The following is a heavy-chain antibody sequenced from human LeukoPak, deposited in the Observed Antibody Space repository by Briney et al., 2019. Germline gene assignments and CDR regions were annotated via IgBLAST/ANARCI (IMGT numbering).Heavy chain of an antibody. CDR1: GFIVSGDF. CDR3: ARDPVWLHPLGGMDA. CDR2: IYSDGST. J-gene: IGHJ6*02. Sequence: PGGSLRLSCAASGFIVSGDFMSWVRQAPGKGLEWVSVIYSDGSTYYADSVKGRFTISRDNSKNTLDLQMTGLRAEDTAVYYCARDPVWLHPLGGMDAWGQGTTVTVSS. V-gene: IGHV3-53*01. D-gene: IGHD5-12*01.